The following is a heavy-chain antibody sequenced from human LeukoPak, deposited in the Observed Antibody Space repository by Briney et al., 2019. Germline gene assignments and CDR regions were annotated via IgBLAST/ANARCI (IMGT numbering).Heavy chain of an antibody. Sequence: GGSLRLSCAASGFTVSSNYMSWVRQAPGKGLEWVSVIYSGGSTYYADSVKARFTISRDNSKNTLYLQMNSLRAEDTAVYYCAREQLNYYDSSGYYWDYFDYWGQGTLVTVSS. V-gene: IGHV3-66*01. CDR1: GFTVSSNY. CDR3: AREQLNYYDSSGYYWDYFDY. D-gene: IGHD3-22*01. J-gene: IGHJ4*02. CDR2: IYSGGST.